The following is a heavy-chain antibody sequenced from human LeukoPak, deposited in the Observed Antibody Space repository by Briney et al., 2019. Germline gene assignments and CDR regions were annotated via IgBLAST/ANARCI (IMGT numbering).Heavy chain of an antibody. V-gene: IGHV4-34*01. CDR2: INHSGST. Sequence: SETLSLTCAVYGGSFSGYYWSWIRQPPGKGLEWIGEINHSGSTNYNPSLKSRVTISVDTSKNQFSLKLSSVTAADTAVYYCARDAGLFGSAFDIWGQGTMVTVSS. D-gene: IGHD2-21*01. CDR3: ARDAGLFGSAFDI. CDR1: GGSFSGYY. J-gene: IGHJ3*02.